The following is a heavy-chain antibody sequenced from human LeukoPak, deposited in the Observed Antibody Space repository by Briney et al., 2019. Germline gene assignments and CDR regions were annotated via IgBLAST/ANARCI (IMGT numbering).Heavy chain of an antibody. CDR3: ARERYRAVAVDY. V-gene: IGHV4-39*02. Sequence: SETLSLTCTVSGGSISSSSYYWGWIRQPPGKGLEWIGSIYYSGSTYYNPSLKSRVTISVDTSKNQFSLKLSSVTAADTAVYYCARERYRAVAVDYWGQGTLVTVSS. CDR2: IYYSGST. CDR1: GGSISSSSYY. D-gene: IGHD6-19*01. J-gene: IGHJ4*02.